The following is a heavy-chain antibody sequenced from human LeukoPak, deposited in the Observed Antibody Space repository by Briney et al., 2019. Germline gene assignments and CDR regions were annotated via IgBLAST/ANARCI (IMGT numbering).Heavy chain of an antibody. CDR2: ISAGGGST. CDR3: AKTRGYYYYGMDV. V-gene: IGHV3-23*01. Sequence: AGGSLRPSCAASGFTFSSYAMSWVRQAPGKGLEWVSVISAGGGSTYHADSVKGRFTISRDKSKNTLYPQMNSLRAEDTAVYYCAKTRGYYYYGMDVWGQGTTVTVS. CDR1: GFTFSSYA. J-gene: IGHJ6*02. D-gene: IGHD5-24*01.